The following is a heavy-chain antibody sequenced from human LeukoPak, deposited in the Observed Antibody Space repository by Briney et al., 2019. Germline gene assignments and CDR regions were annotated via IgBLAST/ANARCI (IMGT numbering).Heavy chain of an antibody. J-gene: IGHJ4*02. CDR2: INPSGGST. D-gene: IGHD6-13*01. V-gene: IGHV1-46*01. CDR1: GYTLTSYY. Sequence: GASVKVSCKASGYTLTSYYMHWVRQAPGQGLEWMGIINPSGGSTSYAQKFQGRVTMTRDTSTSTVYMELSSLRSEDTAVYYCARGGKQQLVQYYFDYWGQGTLVTVSS. CDR3: ARGGKQQLVQYYFDY.